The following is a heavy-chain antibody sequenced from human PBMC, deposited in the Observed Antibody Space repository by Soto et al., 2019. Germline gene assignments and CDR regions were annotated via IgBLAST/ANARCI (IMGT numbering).Heavy chain of an antibody. Sequence: PVGSLRLSCAASGFTFSSYWMSWVRQAPGKGLEWVANIKQDGSEKYYVDSVKGRFTISRDNAKNSLYLQMNSLRAEDTAVYYCARVGRYYDFWSGLNYYYYGLDVWGQGTTVTVSS. J-gene: IGHJ6*02. D-gene: IGHD3-3*01. CDR1: GFTFSSYW. V-gene: IGHV3-7*01. CDR2: IKQDGSEK. CDR3: ARVGRYYDFWSGLNYYYYGLDV.